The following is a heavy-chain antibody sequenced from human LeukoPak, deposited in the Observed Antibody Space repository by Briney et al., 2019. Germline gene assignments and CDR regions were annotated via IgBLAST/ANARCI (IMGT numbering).Heavy chain of an antibody. CDR1: GGSISSYY. Sequence: SETLSLTCTVSGGSISSYYWSWIRQPAGKGLEWIGRIYTSGSTNYNPSLKSRVTMSVDTSKNQFSLKLSSVTAADTAVYYCARDVVLLWFGELLTDAFDIWGQGTMVTASS. J-gene: IGHJ3*02. D-gene: IGHD3-10*01. CDR2: IYTSGST. CDR3: ARDVVLLWFGELLTDAFDI. V-gene: IGHV4-4*07.